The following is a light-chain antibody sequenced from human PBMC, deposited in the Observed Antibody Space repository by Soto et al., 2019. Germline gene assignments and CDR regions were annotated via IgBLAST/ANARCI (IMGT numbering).Light chain of an antibody. J-gene: IGKJ2*01. CDR2: WAS. CDR3: QQYYSTPPT. Sequence: DIVMTQSPDSLALSLGERATNNCKSSQTVLLSSNNKNYLAWYQQKPGQPPKLLIYWASTRESGVPDRFSGSGSETDFTLTISSLQAEDVAVYYCQQYYSTPPTLGQGTTLEIK. CDR1: QTVLLSSNNKNY. V-gene: IGKV4-1*01.